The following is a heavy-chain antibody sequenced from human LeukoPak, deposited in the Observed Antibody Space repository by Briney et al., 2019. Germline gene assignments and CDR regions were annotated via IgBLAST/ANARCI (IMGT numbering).Heavy chain of an antibody. D-gene: IGHD6-13*01. CDR3: ARHPAAGNSYHYGMDV. CDR2: IYYSGNT. V-gene: IGHV4-39*01. CDR1: GGSISSSSYY. Sequence: SETLSLTCTVSGGSISSSSYYWGWLRQPPGKDLEWIGTIYYSGNTYYNPSLKSRVTISVDASQNQFSLKLNSVTAADTAVYYCARHPAAGNSYHYGMDVWGQGTTVTVSS. J-gene: IGHJ6*02.